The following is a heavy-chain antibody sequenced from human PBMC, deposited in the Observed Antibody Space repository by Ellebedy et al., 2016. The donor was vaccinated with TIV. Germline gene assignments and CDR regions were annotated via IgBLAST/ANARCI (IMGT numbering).Heavy chain of an antibody. Sequence: GSLRLXXAVYGGSFSGYYWSWIRQPPGKGLEWIGEINHSGSTNYNPSLKSRVTISVDTSKNQFSLKLSSVTAADTAVYYCARGYYSCFDYWGQGTLVTVSS. CDR3: ARGYYSCFDY. CDR1: GGSFSGYY. D-gene: IGHD3-10*01. CDR2: INHSGST. J-gene: IGHJ4*02. V-gene: IGHV4-34*01.